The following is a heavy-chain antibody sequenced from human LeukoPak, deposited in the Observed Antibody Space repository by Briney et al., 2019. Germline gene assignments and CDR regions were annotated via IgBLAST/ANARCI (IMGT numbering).Heavy chain of an antibody. D-gene: IGHD3-10*01. J-gene: IGHJ4*02. V-gene: IGHV3-7*01. CDR1: GFNFSTYW. CDR2: IKRDGSEK. CDR3: ARDFAGGFGEVHFDY. Sequence: GESLRLSCAASGFNFSTYWMSWVRQAPGKGPQWVANIKRDGSEKYYVDSVKGRFTISRDNAKNSLYLQMNSLRAEDTAVYYCARDFAGGFGEVHFDYWGQGTLVTVSS.